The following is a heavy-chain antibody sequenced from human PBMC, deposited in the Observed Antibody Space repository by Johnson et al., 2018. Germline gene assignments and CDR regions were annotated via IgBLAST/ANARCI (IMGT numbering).Heavy chain of an antibody. J-gene: IGHJ6*02. V-gene: IGHV3-9*01. CDR1: GFSFENYA. Sequence: VQLQESGGGLVQXGRSLTLSCAASGFSFENYAMHWVRQAPGKGLEWVSGISWSSGNIGYADFVKGRFTISSDNAKYSLYLQMSTLRPGDTALYYCARERQFGEINPMDVWGQGTTVTVSS. CDR2: ISWSSGNI. D-gene: IGHD3-10*01. CDR3: ARERQFGEINPMDV.